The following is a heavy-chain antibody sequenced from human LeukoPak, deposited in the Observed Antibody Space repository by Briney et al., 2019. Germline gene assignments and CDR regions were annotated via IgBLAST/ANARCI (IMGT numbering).Heavy chain of an antibody. CDR2: INHSGST. CDR1: GGSFSGYY. Sequence: SETLSLTCAVYGGSFSGYYWSWIRQPPGKGLEWIGEINHSGSTNYNPSLKSRVTISVDTSKNQFSLKLSSVTAADTAVYHCARGEAARRYYYYYGMDVWGQGTTVTVSS. V-gene: IGHV4-34*01. D-gene: IGHD6-6*01. J-gene: IGHJ6*02. CDR3: ARGEAARRYYYYYGMDV.